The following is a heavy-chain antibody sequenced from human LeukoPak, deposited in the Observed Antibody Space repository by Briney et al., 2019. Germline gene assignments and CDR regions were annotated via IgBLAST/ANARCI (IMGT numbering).Heavy chain of an antibody. Sequence: PSETLSLTCAVSGYSISSGYYWGWIRQPPGKGLEWIGSIYHSGSTYYNPSLKSRVTISVDTSKNQFSLKLSSVTAADTAVYYCARRGYCSSTSCYSDEKWFDPWGQGTLVTVSS. CDR3: ARRGYCSSTSCYSDEKWFDP. CDR2: IYHSGST. CDR1: GYSISSGYY. V-gene: IGHV4-38-2*01. J-gene: IGHJ5*02. D-gene: IGHD2-2*01.